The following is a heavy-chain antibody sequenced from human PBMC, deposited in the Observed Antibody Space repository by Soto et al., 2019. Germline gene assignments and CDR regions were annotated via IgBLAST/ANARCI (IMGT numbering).Heavy chain of an antibody. CDR2: TYYRSKWYN. J-gene: IGHJ6*02. V-gene: IGHV6-1*01. CDR1: GDSVSSNSAA. Sequence: PSQTLSLTCAISGDSVSSNSAAWNWIRQSPSGGLEWLGRTYYRSKWYNDYAVSVKSRITINPDTSKNQFSLQLNSVTPEDTAVYYCARWARVVVAATRYYGMDVWGQGTTVTVSS. D-gene: IGHD2-15*01. CDR3: ARWARVVVAATRYYGMDV.